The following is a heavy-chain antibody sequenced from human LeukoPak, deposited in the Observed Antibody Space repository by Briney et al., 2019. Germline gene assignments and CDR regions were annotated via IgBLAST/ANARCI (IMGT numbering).Heavy chain of an antibody. Sequence: NSSETLSLTCTVSGGSISSGDYYWSWIRQPAGKGLEWIGRNYTSGSTNYNPSLKSRVTISVDTSKNQFSLKLSSVTAADTAVYYCARVAGYCSSTSCYLADYWGQGTLVTVSS. J-gene: IGHJ4*02. CDR1: GGSISSGDYY. V-gene: IGHV4-61*02. CDR2: NYTSGST. CDR3: ARVAGYCSSTSCYLADY. D-gene: IGHD2-2*01.